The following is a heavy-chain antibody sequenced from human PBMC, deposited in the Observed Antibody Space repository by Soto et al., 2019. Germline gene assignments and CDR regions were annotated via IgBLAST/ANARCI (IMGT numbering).Heavy chain of an antibody. Sequence: AGRTLRLSCAACGLTFRSPGMHWVRQPTGKGLEWVPAIWWVGSYKYYEDSVKSRFTISRDNSQNTLYLQMHSLRVADTAVYYCASSGRGHLPARVNFFYYGLDVWRQGTAVTVS. J-gene: IGHJ6*02. CDR2: IWWVGSYK. CDR1: GLTFRSPG. CDR3: ASSGRGHLPARVNFFYYGLDV. D-gene: IGHD5-18*01. V-gene: IGHV3-33*01.